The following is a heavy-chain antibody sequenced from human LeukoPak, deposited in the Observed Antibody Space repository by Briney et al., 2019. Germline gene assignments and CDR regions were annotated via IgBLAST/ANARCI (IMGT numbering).Heavy chain of an antibody. CDR2: ISYDGSNK. CDR1: GFTFSSYG. J-gene: IGHJ1*01. CDR3: AKGLGYYYDSSGYFQH. V-gene: IGHV3-30*18. D-gene: IGHD3-22*01. Sequence: GGSLRLSCAASGFTFSSYGMHWVRQAPGEGLEWVAVISYDGSNKYYADSVKGRFTISRDNSKNTLYLQMNSLRAEDTAVYYCAKGLGYYYDSSGYFQHWGQGTLVTVSS.